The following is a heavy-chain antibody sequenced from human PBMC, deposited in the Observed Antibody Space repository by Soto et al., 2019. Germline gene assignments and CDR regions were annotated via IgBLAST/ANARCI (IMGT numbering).Heavy chain of an antibody. CDR2: IYYSGST. V-gene: IGHV4-31*03. CDR3: ARGKGRIAAAGTAKGGNWFDP. Sequence: QVQLQESGPGLVKPSQTLSLTCTVSGGSISSGGYYWSWIRQHPGKGLEWIGYIYYSGSTYYNPSLKSRVTISVDTSKNQFSLKLSSVTAADTAVYYCARGKGRIAAAGTAKGGNWFDPWGQGTLVTVSS. CDR1: GGSISSGGYY. J-gene: IGHJ5*02. D-gene: IGHD6-13*01.